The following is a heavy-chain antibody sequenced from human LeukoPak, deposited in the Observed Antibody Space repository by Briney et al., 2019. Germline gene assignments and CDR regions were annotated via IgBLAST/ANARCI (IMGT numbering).Heavy chain of an antibody. J-gene: IGHJ6*03. V-gene: IGHV4-38-2*01. CDR2: ICHSGST. Sequence: SETLSLTCAVSGYSITSGYYWGWIRQPPGKGLEWIGTICHSGSTYYNPSLKSRVIVSVDTSKNQFSLKLSSVTAADTAVYYCVRSPYYYYHMDVWGKGTSVTVSS. CDR1: GYSITSGYY. CDR3: VRSPYYYYHMDV.